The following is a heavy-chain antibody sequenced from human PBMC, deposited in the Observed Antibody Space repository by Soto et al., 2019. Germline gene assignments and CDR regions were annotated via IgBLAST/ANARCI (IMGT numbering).Heavy chain of an antibody. CDR2: ISDSGTTR. CDR3: ARSLPYDFWTGYPNWFDP. D-gene: IGHD3-3*01. V-gene: IGHV3-11*01. J-gene: IGHJ5*02. Sequence: QVQLVESGGGLVKPGGSLRLSCAAYGFTFSDYYMSWIRQAPGKGLEWVSYISDSGTTRSYADSVKGRFTISRDNSKNKNSLYMQMNSLRDEETAVYYCARSLPYDFWTGYPNWFDPWGHGPLVTVSS. CDR1: GFTFSDYY.